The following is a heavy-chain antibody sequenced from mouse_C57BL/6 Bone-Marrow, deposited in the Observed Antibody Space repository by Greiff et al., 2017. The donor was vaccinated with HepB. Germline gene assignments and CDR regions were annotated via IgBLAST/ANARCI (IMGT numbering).Heavy chain of an antibody. D-gene: IGHD1-1*01. CDR2: ILPGSGST. V-gene: IGHV1-9*01. CDR1: GYTFTGYW. CDR3: AREGDYYGSSPSYYFDY. J-gene: IGHJ2*01. Sequence: QVQLQQSGAELMKPGASVKLSCKATGYTFTGYWIEWVKQRPGHGLEWIGEILPGSGSTNYNEKFKGKATFTADTSSNTAYMQLSSLTTEDSAIYYCAREGDYYGSSPSYYFDYWGQGTTLTVSS.